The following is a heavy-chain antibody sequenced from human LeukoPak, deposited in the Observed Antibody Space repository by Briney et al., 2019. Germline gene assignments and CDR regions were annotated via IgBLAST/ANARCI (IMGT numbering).Heavy chain of an antibody. D-gene: IGHD4-11*01. CDR2: IYYSGST. Sequence: SETLSLTCTVSGGSISSYYWSWIRQPPGKGLEWIGYIYYSGSTNYNPSLKSRDTISVDTSKNQFSLKLSSVTAADTAVYYCARATTVTINWFDPWGQGTLVTVSS. V-gene: IGHV4-59*01. CDR3: ARATTVTINWFDP. J-gene: IGHJ5*02. CDR1: GGSISSYY.